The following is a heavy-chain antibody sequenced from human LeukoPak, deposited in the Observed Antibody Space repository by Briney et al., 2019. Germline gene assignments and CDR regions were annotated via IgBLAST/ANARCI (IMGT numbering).Heavy chain of an antibody. CDR3: ARVRSGSYYADY. J-gene: IGHJ4*02. CDR1: GFTFSSYS. V-gene: IGHV3-21*01. D-gene: IGHD1-26*01. Sequence: GGSLRLSCAASGFTFSSYSMNWVRQAPGKGLEWVSSISSSSYIYYADSVKGRFTISRDNAKNSLYLQMNSLRAEDTAVYYCARVRSGSYYADYWGQGTLVTVSS. CDR2: ISSSSYI.